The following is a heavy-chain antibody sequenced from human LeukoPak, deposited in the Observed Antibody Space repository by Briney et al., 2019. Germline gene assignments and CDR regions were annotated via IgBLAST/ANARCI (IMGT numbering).Heavy chain of an antibody. CDR2: IYPGDSDT. V-gene: IGHV5-51*01. J-gene: IGHJ3*02. Sequence: GESLKISCKGSEYSFTIYWIGWVRQMPGKGLEWMGIIYPGDSDTKYSPSFQGQVTISADKSISTAYLQRSSLKASDTAMYYCARSRLTDDAFDIWGQGTMVTVSS. CDR3: ARSRLTDDAFDI. CDR1: EYSFTIYW.